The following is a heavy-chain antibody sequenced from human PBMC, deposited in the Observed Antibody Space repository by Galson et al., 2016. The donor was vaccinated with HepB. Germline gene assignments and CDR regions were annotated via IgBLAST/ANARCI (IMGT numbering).Heavy chain of an antibody. D-gene: IGHD2-15*01. J-gene: IGHJ4*02. Sequence: LTCAVSGASVNNAHSYWTWVRQSPGGGLVWLGHIYFNGITSYNPSLESRISLSLETSTNQFSLKLSSVTAADPAVYYCAREISQYCSGGSCYVFDYWGQGTLVTVSS. CDR2: IYFNGIT. V-gene: IGHV4-61*01. CDR3: AREISQYCSGGSCYVFDY. CDR1: GASVNNAHSY.